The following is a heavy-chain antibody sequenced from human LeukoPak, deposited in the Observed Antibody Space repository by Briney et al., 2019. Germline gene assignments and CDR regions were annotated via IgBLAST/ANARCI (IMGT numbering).Heavy chain of an antibody. Sequence: GGSLRLSCAASGFTFSNYEVNWVRQAPGKGLEWVSYISGSGGTIYKADSVEGRFIISRDNAKNSLYLQMNSLTAEDTAVYYCARFRQQIAYYYYYAVDVWGQGTTVTVSS. J-gene: IGHJ6*02. CDR3: ARFRQQIAYYYYYAVDV. V-gene: IGHV3-48*03. CDR1: GFTFSNYE. CDR2: ISGSGGTI. D-gene: IGHD3-10*01.